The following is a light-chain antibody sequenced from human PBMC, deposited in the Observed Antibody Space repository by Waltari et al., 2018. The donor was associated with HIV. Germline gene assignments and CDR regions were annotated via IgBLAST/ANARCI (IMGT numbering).Light chain of an antibody. CDR3: QSYDSSKGDWV. CDR2: EDN. V-gene: IGLV6-57*03. Sequence: NFMLTQPPSVSESPGKTVTISCTRSSGSIASNYVQWYQQRPGSAPTTVIYEDNQRPSGVPDRFSCSIDSSSNSASLTISGLTTEDEADFYCQSYDSSKGDWVFGGGTKLTVL. CDR1: SGSIASNY. J-gene: IGLJ3*02.